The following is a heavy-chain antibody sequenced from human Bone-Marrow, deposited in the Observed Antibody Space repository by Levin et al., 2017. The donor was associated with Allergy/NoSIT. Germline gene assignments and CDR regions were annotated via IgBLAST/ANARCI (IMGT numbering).Heavy chain of an antibody. J-gene: IGHJ6*02. D-gene: IGHD3-9*01. CDR1: GGTFSSYA. CDR2: IIPIFGTA. CDR3: ARGRMGIRYFDWSTPRLGYGMDV. V-gene: IGHV1-69*06. Sequence: KISCKASGGTFSSYAISWVRQAPGQGLEWMGGIIPIFGTANYAQKFQGRVTITADKSTSTAYMELSSLRSEDTAVYYCARGRMGIRYFDWSTPRLGYGMDVWGQGTTVTVSS.